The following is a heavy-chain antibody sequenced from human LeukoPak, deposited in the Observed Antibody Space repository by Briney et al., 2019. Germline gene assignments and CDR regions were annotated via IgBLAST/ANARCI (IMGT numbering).Heavy chain of an antibody. CDR3: ARGSGNSLFDY. CDR1: GFTFTGHY. V-gene: IGHV1-2*02. J-gene: IGHJ4*02. Sequence: ASVKLSCKASGFTFTGHYMHWVRQAPGQGLEWMGWIDPNSGGTNYAQKFQGRVTMTRDTSISTAYMELSSLRSDDTAVYYCARGSGNSLFDYWGQGTLVAVSS. CDR2: IDPNSGGT. D-gene: IGHD3-10*01.